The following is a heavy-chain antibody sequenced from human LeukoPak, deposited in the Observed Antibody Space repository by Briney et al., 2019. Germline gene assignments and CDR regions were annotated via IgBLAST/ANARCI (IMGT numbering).Heavy chain of an antibody. D-gene: IGHD4-17*01. CDR3: ARVQFNGDYGSYYLDY. CDR2: MFYIVTT. J-gene: IGHJ4*02. V-gene: IGHV4-61*01. CDR1: GGSVSSGHYY. Sequence: PSETLSLTCTVSGGSVSSGHYYWSWIRQPPGKGLEWIGYMFYIVTTNYNPSLKSRVTISADTSRSQFSLKLSSVTAADTAVYYCARVQFNGDYGSYYLDYWGQGTLVTVSS.